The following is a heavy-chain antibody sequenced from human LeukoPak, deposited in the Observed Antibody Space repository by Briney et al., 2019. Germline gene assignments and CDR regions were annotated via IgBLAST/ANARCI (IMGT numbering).Heavy chain of an antibody. CDR1: GGSICSY. D-gene: IGHD3-10*01. Sequence: SETLSLTCTVSGGSICSYWSWIRQSPGKGLEWIGYIYFSGTTNYNPSLKSRLTITIDTSRNQFSLKLSSVTAAVTAIYYCVSGGSYLTKWGQGTLVTVSS. J-gene: IGHJ4*02. CDR3: VSGGSYLTK. V-gene: IGHV4-59*01. CDR2: IYFSGTT.